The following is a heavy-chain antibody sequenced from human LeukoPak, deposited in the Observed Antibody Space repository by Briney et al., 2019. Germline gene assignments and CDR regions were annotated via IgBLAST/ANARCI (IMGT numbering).Heavy chain of an antibody. V-gene: IGHV3-23*01. CDR2: IGGSGRST. CDR3: AKPYYHDDSGS. CDR1: GFSFRSNA. Sequence: AGGSLRLSCAASGFSFRSNAMNWVRQAPGKGLEWVAGIGGSGRSTYYAGAVEGRFTISRDNSKNTVDLQMSGLRAEDTAIYYCAKPYYHDDSGSWGQGTLVTVSS. D-gene: IGHD3-22*01. J-gene: IGHJ5*02.